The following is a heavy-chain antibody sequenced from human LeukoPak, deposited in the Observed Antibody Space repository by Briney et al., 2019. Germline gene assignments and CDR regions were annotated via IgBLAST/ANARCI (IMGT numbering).Heavy chain of an antibody. CDR1: GFSFSSYG. CDR2: IWYDGSNK. D-gene: IGHD2-2*01. V-gene: IGHV3-33*01. Sequence: GGSLRLSCAASGFSFSSYGMHWVRQAPGKGLEWVAVIWYDGSNKYHADSVKGRFTISRDNSKNTLYLQMNSLRAEDTAVYYCARLGYCSSSSCYGGHGMDVWGQGTTVSVSS. CDR3: ARLGYCSSSSCYGGHGMDV. J-gene: IGHJ6*02.